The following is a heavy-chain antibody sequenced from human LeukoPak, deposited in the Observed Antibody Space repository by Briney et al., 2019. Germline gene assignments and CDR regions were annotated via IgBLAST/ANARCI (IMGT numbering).Heavy chain of an antibody. CDR1: GCTFSSYA. CDR2: ISGSGGST. CDR3: AKARRAYSSGCPESDY. Sequence: QSGGSLRLSCAASGCTFSSYAMSWVRQAPGKGLEWVSAISGSGGSTYYAASVKGRFTISRDNSKNTLYLQMNSLRAEDTAVYYCAKARRAYSSGCPESDYWGPGTLVTVSS. J-gene: IGHJ4*02. D-gene: IGHD6-19*01. V-gene: IGHV3-23*01.